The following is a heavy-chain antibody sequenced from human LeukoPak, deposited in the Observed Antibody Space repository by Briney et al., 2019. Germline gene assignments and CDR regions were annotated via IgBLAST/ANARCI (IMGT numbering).Heavy chain of an antibody. J-gene: IGHJ4*02. CDR3: ALQYTSSWYAYLDY. Sequence: ASVKVSCKASGYTFTSYGISWVRQAPGQGLEWMGWISAYNGNTNYAQKLQGRVTMTRDTSISTAYMELSRLTSDDTAVYYCALQYTSSWYAYLDYWGQGTLVTVSS. CDR2: ISAYNGNT. V-gene: IGHV1-18*01. D-gene: IGHD6-13*01. CDR1: GYTFTSYG.